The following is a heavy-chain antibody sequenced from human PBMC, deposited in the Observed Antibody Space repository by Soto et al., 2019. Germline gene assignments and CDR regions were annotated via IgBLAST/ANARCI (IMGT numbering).Heavy chain of an antibody. J-gene: IGHJ5*02. CDR3: ARGRSVLTGTLRSIRKNWWFDP. CDR2: INHSGST. Sequence: NPSETLSLTCAVYGGSFSGYYWSWIRQPPGKGLEWIGEINHSGSTNYNPSLKSRVTISVDTSKNQFSLKLSSVTAADTAVYYCARGRSVLTGTLRSIRKNWWFDPWGQGTLVTVSS. V-gene: IGHV4-34*01. D-gene: IGHD1-20*01. CDR1: GGSFSGYY.